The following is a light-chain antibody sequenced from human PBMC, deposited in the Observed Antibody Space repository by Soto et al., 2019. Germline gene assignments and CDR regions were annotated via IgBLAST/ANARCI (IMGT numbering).Light chain of an antibody. V-gene: IGLV1-51*02. CDR3: GTWDSSLSAGV. CDR2: ESN. J-gene: IGLJ1*01. CDR1: SSNIGNNY. Sequence: QSVLTRPPSLSAAPGQKVTISCSGSSSNIGNNYVSWYQQLPGTAPKLLIYESNKRPSGIPDRFSGSKSGTSATLGITGLQTGDEANYYCGTWDSSLSAGVFGTGTKVTDL.